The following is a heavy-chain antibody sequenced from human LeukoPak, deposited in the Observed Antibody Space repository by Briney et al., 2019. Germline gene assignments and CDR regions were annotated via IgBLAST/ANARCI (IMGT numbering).Heavy chain of an antibody. CDR2: ISSNGGIT. D-gene: IGHD2-15*01. CDR3: VKDKYPVVVAATLDY. CDR1: GFTFNNYA. Sequence: GGSLRLSCSASGFTFNNYAMHWVRQAPGKGLEYVSDISSNGGITYYADSVKGRFTVSRDNSKNMLYLQMNSLRAEDTAVYYCVKDKYPVVVAATLDYWGQGILVTVSS. V-gene: IGHV3-64D*09. J-gene: IGHJ4*02.